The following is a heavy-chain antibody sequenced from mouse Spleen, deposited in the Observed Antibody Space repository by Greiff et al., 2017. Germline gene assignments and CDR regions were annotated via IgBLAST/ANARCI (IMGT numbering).Heavy chain of an antibody. CDR1: GFPFISFG. V-gene: IGHV5-17*02. CDR3: ARWDYGSSYDAMDY. CDR2: ISSGSSTI. Sequence: EVKLMESGGALLRPGGSGKLSFAASGFPFISFGMTGVLRAPRKGLEWVAYISSGSSTIYYADTVKGRFTISRDNPKNTLFLQMTSLRSEDTAMYYCARWDYGSSYDAMDYWGQGTSVTVSS. D-gene: IGHD1-1*01. J-gene: IGHJ4*01.